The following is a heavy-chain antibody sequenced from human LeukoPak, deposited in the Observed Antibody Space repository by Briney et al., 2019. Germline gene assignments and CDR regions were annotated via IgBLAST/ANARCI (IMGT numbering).Heavy chain of an antibody. D-gene: IGHD6-6*01. CDR1: GFTFSSYG. Sequence: GGSLRLSCAASGFTFSSYGMHWVRQAPGKGLEWVAFIRYDGSNKYYADSVKGRFTISRDNSKNTLYLQMNSLRAEDTAVYYCAKDALSIAVGGYYMDVWGKGTTVTISS. CDR2: IRYDGSNK. V-gene: IGHV3-30*02. J-gene: IGHJ6*03. CDR3: AKDALSIAVGGYYMDV.